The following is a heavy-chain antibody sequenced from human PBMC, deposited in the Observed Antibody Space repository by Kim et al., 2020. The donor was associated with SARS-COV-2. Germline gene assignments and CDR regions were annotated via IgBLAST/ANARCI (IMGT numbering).Heavy chain of an antibody. CDR2: ISSDGDNT. Sequence: GGSLRLSCSASGFTFINHAMHWVRQAPGQGLEYVSGISSDGDNTYHADSVKGRFTISRDNSKNTLYLQMSSLRPEDTAVYFCVKDGERLTMVRGLIPFYFDYWGQGTLVTVSS. D-gene: IGHD3-10*01. CDR1: GFTFINHA. J-gene: IGHJ4*02. V-gene: IGHV3-64D*08. CDR3: VKDGERLTMVRGLIPFYFDY.